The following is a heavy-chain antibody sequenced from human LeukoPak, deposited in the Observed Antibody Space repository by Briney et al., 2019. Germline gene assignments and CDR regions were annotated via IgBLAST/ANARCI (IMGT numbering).Heavy chain of an antibody. D-gene: IGHD2-2*01. V-gene: IGHV3-11*04. Sequence: GGSLRLSCAASGFTFGDYSRTSIRQAPGKVLEWVLYISGSGGSIYYADSVEGRFSISRDDTTNSLYLQMNSLRTEDTAVYYCGRDRWNLRSRDAFDIWGQGTIVTVSS. CDR3: GRDRWNLRSRDAFDI. J-gene: IGHJ3*02. CDR1: GFTFGDYS. CDR2: ISGSGGSI.